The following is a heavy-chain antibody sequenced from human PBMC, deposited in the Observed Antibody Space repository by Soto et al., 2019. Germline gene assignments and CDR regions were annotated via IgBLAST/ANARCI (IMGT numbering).Heavy chain of an antibody. J-gene: IGHJ3*02. D-gene: IGHD2-2*01. CDR2: ISTYDGDT. V-gene: IGHV1-18*01. CDR3: ARDWYCPSTSRSSCNDVFDI. CDR1: GYTFTSYG. Sequence: ASVKVSCKASGYTFTSYGISWVRQAPGQGLEWMGWISTYDGDTNFAQKFQGRVTRSTDTPTSTANMELRDLASDDTAVYYCARDWYCPSTSRSSCNDVFDIWGQGTMVTVSS.